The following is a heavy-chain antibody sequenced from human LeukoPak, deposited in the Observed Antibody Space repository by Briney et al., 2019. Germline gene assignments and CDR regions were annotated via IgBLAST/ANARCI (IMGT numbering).Heavy chain of an antibody. Sequence: GGSLRLSCAASGFTFRSYAMAWVRQAPRKGLEWVSAIIDSGGDTYHADSVKGRFTISRDNSKNTLYMEMNSLRAEDTALYYCVKGSERSRPYYFDYWGQGTLVTVSS. J-gene: IGHJ4*02. CDR3: VKGSERSRPYYFDY. CDR2: IIDSGGDT. V-gene: IGHV3-23*01. D-gene: IGHD6-19*01. CDR1: GFTFRSYA.